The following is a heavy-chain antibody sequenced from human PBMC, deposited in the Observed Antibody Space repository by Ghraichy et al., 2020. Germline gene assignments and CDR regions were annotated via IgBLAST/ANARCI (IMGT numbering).Heavy chain of an antibody. Sequence: LSLTCAASGFTFSDYYMSWIRQAPGKGLEWVSYISSSGSTIYYADSVKGRFTISRDNAKNSLYLQMNSLRAEDTAVYYCARAGPNWNYDYWGQGTLVTVSS. D-gene: IGHD1-7*01. J-gene: IGHJ4*02. CDR2: ISSSGSTI. V-gene: IGHV3-11*01. CDR3: ARAGPNWNYDY. CDR1: GFTFSDYY.